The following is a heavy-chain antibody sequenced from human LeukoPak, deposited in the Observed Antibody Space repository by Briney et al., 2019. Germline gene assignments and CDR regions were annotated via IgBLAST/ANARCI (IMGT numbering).Heavy chain of an antibody. CDR3: ARVSPTVATISY. CDR2: INHSGST. Sequence: SETLSLNCAVDGGSFSGYYWSWIRQPPGKGLEWIGEINHSGSTNYNPSLKSRVTISVDTSKNQFSLKLSSVTAADTAVYYCARVSPTVATISYWGQGTLVTVSS. CDR1: GGSFSGYY. V-gene: IGHV4-34*01. D-gene: IGHD5-12*01. J-gene: IGHJ4*02.